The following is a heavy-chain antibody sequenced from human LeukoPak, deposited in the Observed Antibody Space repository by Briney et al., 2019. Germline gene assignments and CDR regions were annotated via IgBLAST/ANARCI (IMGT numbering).Heavy chain of an antibody. J-gene: IGHJ4*02. CDR2: IYYSGST. CDR1: GGSISSGSFS. V-gene: IGHV4-39*07. D-gene: IGHD5-24*01. CDR3: ARIRWLQLGYFDS. Sequence: SETLSLTCTVSGGSISSGSFSWGWIRQPPGKGLEWIANIYYSGSTYYNPSLKSRVTISVDTSKNQFSLKLTSVTAADTAVYYCARIRWLQLGYFDSWGQGTLVTVSS.